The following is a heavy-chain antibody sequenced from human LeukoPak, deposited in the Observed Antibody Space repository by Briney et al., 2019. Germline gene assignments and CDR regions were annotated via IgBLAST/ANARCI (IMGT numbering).Heavy chain of an antibody. D-gene: IGHD5-12*01. V-gene: IGHV3-30-3*01. CDR1: GFNFSNYA. J-gene: IGHJ4*02. Sequence: PGGSLRLSCGASGFNFSNYAMQGVRQAPGKGLEAVAVISYYGHYKYYADPVKGRFIISRDNSRNTLYLQMNSLRGEDTAVYYSARDHAADIVATGEDYWGQGTLVTVSS. CDR3: ARDHAADIVATGEDY. CDR2: ISYYGHYK.